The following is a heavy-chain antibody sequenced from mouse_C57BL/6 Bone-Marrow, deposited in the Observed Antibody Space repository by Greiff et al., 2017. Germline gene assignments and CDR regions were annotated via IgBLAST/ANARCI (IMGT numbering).Heavy chain of an antibody. CDR2: IYPRDGST. Sequence: VQRVESGPELVKPGASVKLSCKASGYTFTSYDINWVKQRPGQGLEWIGWIYPRDGSTKYNEKFKGKATLTVDTSSSTAYMELHSLTSEDSAVYFCARLEFDGSIGDWYFDVWGTGTTVTVSS. J-gene: IGHJ1*03. V-gene: IGHV1-85*01. D-gene: IGHD1-1*01. CDR3: ARLEFDGSIGDWYFDV. CDR1: GYTFTSYD.